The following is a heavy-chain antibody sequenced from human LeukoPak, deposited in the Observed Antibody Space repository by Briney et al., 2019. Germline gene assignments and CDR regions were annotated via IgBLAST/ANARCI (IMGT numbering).Heavy chain of an antibody. V-gene: IGHV3-21*04. CDR2: ISSSSSYI. D-gene: IGHD4-11*01. J-gene: IGHJ5*02. CDR1: GFTFSSYS. Sequence: PGGSLRLSCAASGFTFSSYSMNWVRQAPGKGLEWVSSISSSSSYIYYADSVKGRFTISSDNAKNSLYLQMNSLRAEDTAVYFCARRGTDYCTPSSCHPNWFAPWGQGTQVTVSS. CDR3: ARRGTDYCTPSSCHPNWFAP.